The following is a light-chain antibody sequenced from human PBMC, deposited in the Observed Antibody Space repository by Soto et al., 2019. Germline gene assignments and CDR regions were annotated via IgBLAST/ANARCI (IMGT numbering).Light chain of an antibody. J-gene: IGKJ1*01. Sequence: EIVLTQSPGTLSLSPGEKATLSCRASQSFSSSYLAWYQQKPGQAPRLLIYGASSRATGIPDRFSGSGSGTDFTLTISRLEPEDFAVYYCQRYGSPWTFGQGTKVEI. CDR3: QRYGSPWT. CDR1: QSFSSSY. V-gene: IGKV3-20*01. CDR2: GAS.